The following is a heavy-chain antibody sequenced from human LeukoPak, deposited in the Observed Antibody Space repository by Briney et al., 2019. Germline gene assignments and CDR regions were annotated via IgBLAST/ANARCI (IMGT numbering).Heavy chain of an antibody. CDR3: AREGPVEMATLKGIHYYYGTDV. D-gene: IGHD5-24*01. V-gene: IGHV3-30-3*01. J-gene: IGHJ6*02. CDR2: ISYDGSNK. CDR1: GFTSSSYA. Sequence: GRSLRLSCAASGFTSSSYAMHWVRQAPGKGLEWVAVISYDGSNKYYADSVKGRFTISRDNSKNTLYLQMNSLRAEDTAVYYCAREGPVEMATLKGIHYYYGTDVWGQGTTVTVSS.